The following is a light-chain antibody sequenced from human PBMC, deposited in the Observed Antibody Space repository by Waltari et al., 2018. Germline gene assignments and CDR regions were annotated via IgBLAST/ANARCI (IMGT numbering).Light chain of an antibody. Sequence: DIQMTQSPSSLSASVGDRVPITCRASQSISMYLNWYQQTPGKAPKLLIFGASILQSGFPSRFTGSGSGTDFTLIIISLQPEDFATYHCQQSYSTPWTFGQGTKVEIK. CDR2: GAS. V-gene: IGKV1-39*01. CDR1: QSISMY. CDR3: QQSYSTPWT. J-gene: IGKJ1*01.